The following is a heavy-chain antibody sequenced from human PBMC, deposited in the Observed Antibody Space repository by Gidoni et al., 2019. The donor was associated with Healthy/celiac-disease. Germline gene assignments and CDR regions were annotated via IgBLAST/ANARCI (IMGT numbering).Heavy chain of an antibody. CDR2: IYYGGST. CDR1: GGSISSSSYY. V-gene: IGHV4-39*01. Sequence: QLQLQESGPGLVKPSETLSLTCTVSGGSISSSSYYWGWIRQPPGKGLEWIGSIYYGGSTYYNPSLKIRVTISVDTSKTQFSLKLSSVTAADTAVYYCARPVGARSNWFDPWGQGPLVTVSS. J-gene: IGHJ5*02. D-gene: IGHD1-26*01. CDR3: ARPVGARSNWFDP.